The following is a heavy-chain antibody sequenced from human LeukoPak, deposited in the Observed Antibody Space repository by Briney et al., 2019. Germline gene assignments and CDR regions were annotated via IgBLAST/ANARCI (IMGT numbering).Heavy chain of an antibody. CDR1: GFTVSSNY. V-gene: IGHV3-7*01. CDR3: VTSWCRQQRDY. D-gene: IGHD2-8*01. Sequence: PGRSLRLSCAASGFTVSSNYMSWVRQAPGKGLEWVADMSPDGSDKTYVDSVKGRLTISRDNAKQSLYLQMDSLTAEDTAVYYCVTSWCRQQRDYWGQGTLVTVSS. CDR2: MSPDGSDK. J-gene: IGHJ4*02.